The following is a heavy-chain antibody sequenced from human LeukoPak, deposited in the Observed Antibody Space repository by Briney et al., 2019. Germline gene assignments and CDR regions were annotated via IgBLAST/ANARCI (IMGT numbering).Heavy chain of an antibody. D-gene: IGHD1/OR15-1a*01. J-gene: IGHJ4*02. V-gene: IGHV3-23*01. CDR3: SAGVGRTDFDY. CDR1: GLTFNNYA. CDR2: ISKSGDHT. Sequence: GGSLRLSCAVSGLTFNNYAMSWVRQAPGKGLEWVSAISKSGDHTYYAASAKGRFTIYRDNSKNTQYLQMNSLRAEDTAVYYCSAGVGRTDFDYWGQGTLVTVSS.